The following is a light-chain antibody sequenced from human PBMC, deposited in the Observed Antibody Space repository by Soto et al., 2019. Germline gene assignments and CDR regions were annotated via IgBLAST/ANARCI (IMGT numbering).Light chain of an antibody. V-gene: IGKV3-20*01. CDR2: GAS. J-gene: IGKJ3*01. CDR1: QSVSSSY. CDR3: QQYGSSPLFT. Sequence: EIVLTQSPGTLSLSPGERATLSCRASQSVSSSYLVWYQQKPGQAPRLLIYGASSRATGIPDRFSGSGSGTDFTLTISRLEPEDFVVYYCQQYGSSPLFTFGPGTKVDIK.